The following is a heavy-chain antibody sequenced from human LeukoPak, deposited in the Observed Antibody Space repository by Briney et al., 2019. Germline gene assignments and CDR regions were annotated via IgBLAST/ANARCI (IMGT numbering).Heavy chain of an antibody. CDR3: AKGGYHYSSGYMPDPYYAMDV. CDR1: GFTVTRNY. V-gene: IGHV3-66*01. D-gene: IGHD3-22*01. J-gene: IGHJ6*02. Sequence: PGGSLRLSCAAFGFTVTRNYMTWVRQAPGKGLEWVSVIHSSGNTYYADSVKGRFAISRDNSKNILYLQMNNLRGEDTAVYFCAKGGYHYSSGYMPDPYYAMDVWGQGTTVTVSS. CDR2: IHSSGNT.